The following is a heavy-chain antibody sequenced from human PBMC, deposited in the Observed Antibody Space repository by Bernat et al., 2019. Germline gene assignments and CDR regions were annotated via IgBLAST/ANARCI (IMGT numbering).Heavy chain of an antibody. J-gene: IGHJ4*02. CDR1: GFTFSSYA. D-gene: IGHD3-3*01. V-gene: IGHV3-30-3*01. Sequence: QVQLVESGGGVVQPGRSLRLSCAASGFTFSSYAMHWVRQAPGKGLEWVAVISYDGSNKYYADSVKGRFTISRDNSKNTLYLQMNSLRAEDTAVYYCARDRRPAADVWSVPEVSIDYWGQGTLVTVSS. CDR3: ARDRRPAADVWSVPEVSIDY. CDR2: ISYDGSNK.